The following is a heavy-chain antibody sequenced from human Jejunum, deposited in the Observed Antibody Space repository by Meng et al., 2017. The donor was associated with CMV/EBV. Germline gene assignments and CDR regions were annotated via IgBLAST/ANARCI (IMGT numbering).Heavy chain of an antibody. CDR2: NYYSGST. V-gene: IGHV4-59*08. Sequence: QVRLQESGPGLVTPSETLSLTCAVSGGSISTYYWSWIRQPPGKGLEWIGNNYYSGSTNYNPSLASRVTISVDSSKNQFSLKLSSVTAADTAVYYCARHQNGGTYPLDYWGQGTLVTVSS. J-gene: IGHJ4*02. D-gene: IGHD3-16*02. CDR1: GGSISTYY. CDR3: ARHQNGGTYPLDY.